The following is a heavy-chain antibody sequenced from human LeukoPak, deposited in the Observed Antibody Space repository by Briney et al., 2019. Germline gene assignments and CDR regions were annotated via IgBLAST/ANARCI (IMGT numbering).Heavy chain of an antibody. Sequence: GGSLRLSCAASGFTFSYYWMTWVRQAPGKGLEWVANIKQDGSEKYYVDSVKGRFTISRDNAKNSLYLQMNSLGAEDTAMYYCARDPFPSIGWSYYSDYWGQGTLVTVSS. CDR1: GFTFSYYW. CDR2: IKQDGSEK. V-gene: IGHV3-7*01. J-gene: IGHJ4*02. D-gene: IGHD6-13*01. CDR3: ARDPFPSIGWSYYSDY.